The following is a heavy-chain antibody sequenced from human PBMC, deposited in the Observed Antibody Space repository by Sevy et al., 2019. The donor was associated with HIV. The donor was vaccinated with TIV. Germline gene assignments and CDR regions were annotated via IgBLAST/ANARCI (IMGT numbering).Heavy chain of an antibody. J-gene: IGHJ6*03. Sequence: GGFLRLSCAASGFTFSSYAMSWVRQAPGKGLEWVSAISGSGGSTYYADSVKGRFTISRDNSKNRLYLQMNSLRAEDTAVYYCAKPEYKPSVGDENYYYYMDVWGKGTTVTVSS. CDR2: ISGSGGST. CDR3: AKPEYKPSVGDENYYYYMDV. D-gene: IGHD3-16*01. V-gene: IGHV3-23*01. CDR1: GFTFSSYA.